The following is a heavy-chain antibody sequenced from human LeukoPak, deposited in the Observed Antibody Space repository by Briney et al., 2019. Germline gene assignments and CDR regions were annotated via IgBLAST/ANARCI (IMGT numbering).Heavy chain of an antibody. CDR3: ARVGPPYISGTTRGVSRYFDY. D-gene: IGHD1-20*01. V-gene: IGHV1-46*01. CDR2: INPSGGYT. CDR1: GYTFTSYY. Sequence: ASVTVSYKASGYTFTSYYMHWVRQAPGQGLEWMGIINPSGGYTNSPQKFQGRVTMTRDTSTSTVYMELSRLRYEDTAVYYCARVGPPYISGTTRGVSRYFDYWGQGTLVTVSS. J-gene: IGHJ4*02.